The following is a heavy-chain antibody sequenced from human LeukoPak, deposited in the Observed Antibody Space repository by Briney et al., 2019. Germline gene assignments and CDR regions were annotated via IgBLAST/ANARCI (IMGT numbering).Heavy chain of an antibody. D-gene: IGHD1-26*01. Sequence: SETLSLTCAVYGGSFSGYYWSWIRQPPGKGLEWIGYIYYSGSTNYNPSLKSRVTISVDTSKNQFSLKLSSVTAADTAVYYCARLIPIVGATVGWFDPWGQGTLVTVSS. J-gene: IGHJ5*02. CDR1: GGSFSGYY. CDR2: IYYSGST. V-gene: IGHV4-59*01. CDR3: ARLIPIVGATVGWFDP.